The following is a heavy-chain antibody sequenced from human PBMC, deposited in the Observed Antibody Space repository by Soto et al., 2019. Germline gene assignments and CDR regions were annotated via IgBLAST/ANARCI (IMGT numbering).Heavy chain of an antibody. CDR3: ARDERRSMVAFAI. V-gene: IGHV4-30-2*01. D-gene: IGHD2-8*01. CDR2: IYHSGST. Sequence: KPSETLSLTCAVSGGSISSGGYSWSWIRQPPGKGLEWIGYIYHSGSTYYNPSLKSRVTISVDRSKNQFSLKLSSVTAADTAVYYCARDERRSMVAFAIWGQGTMATVSS. CDR1: GGSISSGGYS. J-gene: IGHJ3*02.